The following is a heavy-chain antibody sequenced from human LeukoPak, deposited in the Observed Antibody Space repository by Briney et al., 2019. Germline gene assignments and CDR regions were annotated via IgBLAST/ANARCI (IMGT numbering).Heavy chain of an antibody. V-gene: IGHV4-4*07. J-gene: IGHJ5*02. CDR2: IYTSGST. D-gene: IGHD3-10*02. CDR1: GGSISSYY. Sequence: SETLALTCTVSGGSISSYYWSWIRQPAGKGPEWIGRIYTSGSTNYNPSLKSRVTMSVDTSKNQFSLKLSSVTAADTAVYYCARDPGLMIGELFSWFDPWGQGTLVTVSS. CDR3: ARDPGLMIGELFSWFDP.